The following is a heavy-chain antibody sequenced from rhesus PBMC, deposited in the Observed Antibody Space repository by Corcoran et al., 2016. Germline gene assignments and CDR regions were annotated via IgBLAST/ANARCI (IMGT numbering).Heavy chain of an antibody. D-gene: IGHD2-21*01. J-gene: IGHJ4*01. CDR2: IYGNGERT. V-gene: IGHV4-93*01. CDR1: DGSISRSYC. Sequence: QVQLQESGPALVKPSETLSLTCAVSDGSISRSYCWSWIRQSPGKGLEWIGGIYGNGERTEYNPSLKSRVTFSKDTSKNHFSLKLTSVTAADTAVYYCARIGSGYFWGQGVLVTVSS. CDR3: ARIGSGYF.